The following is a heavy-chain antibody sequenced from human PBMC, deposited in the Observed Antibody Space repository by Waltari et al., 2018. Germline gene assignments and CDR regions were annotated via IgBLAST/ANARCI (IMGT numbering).Heavy chain of an antibody. CDR3: ARDGGYCTNGVCYTGGYFDY. CDR1: GFTVSSNY. CDR2: IYSGGST. J-gene: IGHJ4*02. V-gene: IGHV3-53*01. D-gene: IGHD2-8*01. Sequence: EVQLVESGGGLIQPGGSLRLSCAASGFTVSSNYMSWVRQAPGKGLEWVSVIYSGGSTYCADSVKGRFTIARDNSKNTLYLQMNSLRAEDTAVYYCARDGGYCTNGVCYTGGYFDYWGQGTLVTVSS.